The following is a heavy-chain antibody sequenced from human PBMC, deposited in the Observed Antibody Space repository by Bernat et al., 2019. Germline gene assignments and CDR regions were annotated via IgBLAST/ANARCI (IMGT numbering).Heavy chain of an antibody. V-gene: IGHV2-5*02. CDR3: AHRHHSDLASLPNCFFDL. D-gene: IGHD3-10*01. CDR2: IYWDDEK. J-gene: IGHJ2*01. CDR1: GLSLTTSGVG. Sequence: QITLKESGPTLVKPTQTLTMTCSFSGLSLTTSGVGLGWLRQPPGKALEWLAVIYWDDEKRYSPSLKNRLTITKDNSRNQVVLAMTSIDPVDTATYYCAHRHHSDLASLPNCFFDLWGRGTLITVSS.